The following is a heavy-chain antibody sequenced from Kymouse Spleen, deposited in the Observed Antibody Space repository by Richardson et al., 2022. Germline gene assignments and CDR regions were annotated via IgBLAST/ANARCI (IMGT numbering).Heavy chain of an antibody. J-gene: IGHJ5*02. CDR2: INHSGST. CDR1: GGSFSGYY. D-gene: IGHD3-10*01. CDR3: ASLWFGEPWFDP. V-gene: IGHV4-34*01. Sequence: QVQLQQWGAGLLKPSETLSLTCAVYGGSFSGYYWSWIRQPPGKGLEWIGEINHSGSTNYNPSLKSRVTISVDTSKNQFSLKLSSVTAADTAVYYCASLWFGEPWFDPWGQGTLVTVSS.